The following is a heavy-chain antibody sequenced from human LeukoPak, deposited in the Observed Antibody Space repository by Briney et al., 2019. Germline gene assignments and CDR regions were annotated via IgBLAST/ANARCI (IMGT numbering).Heavy chain of an antibody. CDR3: ARAARQGFTMIVVPFFYFDL. CDR1: GGSISSGASD. D-gene: IGHD3-22*01. Sequence: SQTLSLTCTVSGGSISSGASDWGWIRQHPKRGLEWVGYINHSGSTYYNPSLGCRVTMSVDTSKNQFSLKLSSVTAADSAVYYCARAARQGFTMIVVPFFYFDLWGRGTLVTVSS. CDR2: INHSGST. J-gene: IGHJ2*01. V-gene: IGHV4-31*03.